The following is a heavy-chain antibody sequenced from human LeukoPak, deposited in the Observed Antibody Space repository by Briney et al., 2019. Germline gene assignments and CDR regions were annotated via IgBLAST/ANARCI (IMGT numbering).Heavy chain of an antibody. CDR1: GYTFTNYH. J-gene: IGHJ4*02. Sequence: GASVKVSCKASGYTFTNYHINWVRQASGQGLEWMTWINPDTGDKGYARKFQDRVTITTDTSISTAYRELSSLSSEDTAVYFCARTTSMTASGYDYWGQGTLVTVSS. D-gene: IGHD2-21*02. CDR3: ARTTSMTASGYDY. CDR2: INPDTGDK. V-gene: IGHV1-8*03.